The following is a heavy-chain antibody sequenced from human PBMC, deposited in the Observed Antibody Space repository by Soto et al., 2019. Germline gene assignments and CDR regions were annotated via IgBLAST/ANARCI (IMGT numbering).Heavy chain of an antibody. J-gene: IGHJ4*02. V-gene: IGHV3-48*01. CDR1: GFGFNIYS. CDR2: INRAGGYM. Sequence: EVHLVESGGGVVQPGGSLSLSCAASGFGFNIYSMNWVRQAPGKGPDWIGHINRAGGYMHYAASVQVRFTISRDNGLNSLYLHMNSLSGEHSAAQYCVRASFNTSGTYYHYFDAWGQGTLATVSS. D-gene: IGHD3-10*01. CDR3: VRASFNTSGTYYHYFDA.